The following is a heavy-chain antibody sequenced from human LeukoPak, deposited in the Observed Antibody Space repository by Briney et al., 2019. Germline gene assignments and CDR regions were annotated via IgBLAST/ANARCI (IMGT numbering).Heavy chain of an antibody. CDR3: ARGHRYYYDSSGYYPVDY. CDR1: GFSFSSYW. D-gene: IGHD3-22*01. CDR2: IKQDGSEK. J-gene: IGHJ4*02. Sequence: AGGSLRLSCAASGFSFSSYWMSWVRQAPGKGLEWVANIKQDGSEKYYVDSVKGRFTISRDNAKNSLYLQMSSLRAEDTAMFYCARGHRYYYDSSGYYPVDYWGQGTLVTVSS. V-gene: IGHV3-7*01.